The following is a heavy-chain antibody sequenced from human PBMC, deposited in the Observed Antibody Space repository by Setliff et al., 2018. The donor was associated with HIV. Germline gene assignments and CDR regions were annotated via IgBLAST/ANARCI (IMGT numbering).Heavy chain of an antibody. CDR1: GFTVSGSY. CDR2: INHSGTT. J-gene: IGHJ6*03. CDR3: AKGVAGLQYYYYYTDV. Sequence: GSLRLSCAASGFTVSGSYMSWVRQAPGKGLEWIGEINHSGTTNFNPSLKSRVTISVDTSKNQFSLNLSSLTAADTAVYYCAKGVAGLQYYYYYTDVWGKGTTVTVSS. D-gene: IGHD6-19*01. V-gene: IGHV4-34*01.